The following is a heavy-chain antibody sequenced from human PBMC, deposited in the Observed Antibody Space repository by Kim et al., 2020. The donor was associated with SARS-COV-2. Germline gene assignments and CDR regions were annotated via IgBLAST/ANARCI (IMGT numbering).Heavy chain of an antibody. CDR2: GST. V-gene: IGHV3-23*01. J-gene: IGHJ4*02. CDR3: AKEVAVAIR. Sequence: GSTYYADSVKGRFTISRDNSKNTLYLQMNSLRAEDTAVYYCAKEVAVAIRWGQGTLVTVSS. D-gene: IGHD6-19*01.